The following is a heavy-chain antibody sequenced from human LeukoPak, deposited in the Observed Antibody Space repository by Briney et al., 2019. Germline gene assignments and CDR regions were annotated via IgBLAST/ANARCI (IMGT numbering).Heavy chain of an antibody. J-gene: IGHJ4*02. D-gene: IGHD6-25*01. CDR3: AREAATLDY. CDR1: GGSFSGYY. CDR2: INHSGST. V-gene: IGHV4-34*01. Sequence: TSETLSLTCAVYGGSFSGYYWSWIRQPPRKGLEWIGEINHSGSTNYNPSLKSRVTISVDTSKNQFSLKLSSVTAADTAVYYCAREAATLDYWGQGSLVPVSS.